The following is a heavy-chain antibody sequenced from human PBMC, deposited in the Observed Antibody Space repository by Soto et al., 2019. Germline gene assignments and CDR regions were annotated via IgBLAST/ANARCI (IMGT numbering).Heavy chain of an antibody. D-gene: IGHD3-3*01. Sequence: SETLSLTCTVSGGSISSGDYYWSWIRQPPGKGLEWIGYIYYSGSTYYNPSLKSRVTISVDTSKNQFSLKLSSVTAADTAVYYCATGGLRFFFGMDVWGQGTTVTVSS. CDR1: GGSISSGDYY. CDR2: IYYSGST. CDR3: ATGGLRFFFGMDV. V-gene: IGHV4-30-4*01. J-gene: IGHJ6*02.